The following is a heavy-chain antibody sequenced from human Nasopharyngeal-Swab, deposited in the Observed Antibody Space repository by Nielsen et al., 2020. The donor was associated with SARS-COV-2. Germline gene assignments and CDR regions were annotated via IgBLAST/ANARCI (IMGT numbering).Heavy chain of an antibody. CDR1: GYTFTGYY. CDR3: ARVGGSWGGYYYYGMDV. Sequence: ASVKVSCKASGYTFTGYYIHWVRQAPGQGLEWMGRINPNSGGTNYAQKFQGRVTMTRDTSISTAYMELSRLRSDDTAVYYCARVGGSWGGYYYYGMDVWGQGTTVTVSS. CDR2: INPNSGGT. D-gene: IGHD6-13*01. V-gene: IGHV1-2*06. J-gene: IGHJ6*02.